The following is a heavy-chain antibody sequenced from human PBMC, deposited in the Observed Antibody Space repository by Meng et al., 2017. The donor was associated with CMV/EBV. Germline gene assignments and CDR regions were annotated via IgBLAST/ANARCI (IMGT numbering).Heavy chain of an antibody. V-gene: IGHV3-15*01. J-gene: IGHJ4*02. CDR2: IKSKTDGGTT. CDR1: GFTFNNAW. CDR3: TRAPADYYDSSGYYQAPDY. D-gene: IGHD3-22*01. Sequence: GGSLRLSCAASGFTFNNAWMSWVRQAPGKGLEWVGRIKSKTDGGTTDYAAPVKGRFTISRDDSKNTLYLQMNSLKTEDTAVYYCTRAPADYYDSSGYYQAPDYWGQGTLVTVSS.